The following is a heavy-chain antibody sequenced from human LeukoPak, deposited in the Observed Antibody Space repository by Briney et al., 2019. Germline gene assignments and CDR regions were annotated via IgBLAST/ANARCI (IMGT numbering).Heavy chain of an antibody. J-gene: IGHJ5*02. D-gene: IGHD2-15*01. Sequence: GESLKISRKGSGYSINNYWIGWVRQMPGKGLEWMGIIYPADSDIRYSPSFQGQVTISADKSISTAYLQWSSLKASDTAMYYCARQEYCSGGSCYTWFDPWGQGTLVTVSS. CDR1: GYSINNYW. V-gene: IGHV5-51*01. CDR3: ARQEYCSGGSCYTWFDP. CDR2: IYPADSDI.